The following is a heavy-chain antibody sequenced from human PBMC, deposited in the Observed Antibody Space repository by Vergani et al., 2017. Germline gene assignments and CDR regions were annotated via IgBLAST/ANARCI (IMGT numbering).Heavy chain of an antibody. D-gene: IGHD2-21*01. V-gene: IGHV4-61*02. J-gene: IGHJ3*01. CDR3: ARDGGEYDKDALDV. Sequence: QVQLQESGPGLVKPSQTLSLNCTVSGGSFSTGGQSWTWLRQSAGKGLEWIWRIYTSRATNYNPSLRSRSIMSEDASKKQFSLKLTTVTAADKSVYYCARDGGEYDKDALDVWGQGTKVTVTS. CDR1: GGSFSTGGQS. CDR2: IYTSRAT.